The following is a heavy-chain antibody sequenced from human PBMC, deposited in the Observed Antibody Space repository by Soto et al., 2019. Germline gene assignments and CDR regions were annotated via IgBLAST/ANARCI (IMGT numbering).Heavy chain of an antibody. J-gene: IGHJ4*02. Sequence: GGSLRRSCETSGFIFKMYWMHWVRQVPGQGPQWVARITDDGSTTYYAASVEGRFTISRDNAKNALYLQMTSLRPDDTAVYYCTRGPRPTSTGTGAFWGQGTLVTVSS. D-gene: IGHD1-1*01. CDR1: GFIFKMYW. CDR2: ITDDGSTT. CDR3: TRGPRPTSTGTGAF. V-gene: IGHV3-74*01.